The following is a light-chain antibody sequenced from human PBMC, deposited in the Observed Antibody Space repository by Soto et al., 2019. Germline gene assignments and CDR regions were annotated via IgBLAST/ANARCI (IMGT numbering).Light chain of an antibody. J-gene: IGKJ4*01. CDR3: QQYHTWPIT. Sequence: DIVIPQSPTTLSGSPGARLTFSSRASQSVSRKLAWYQHKPGQAPRLLISGASTGATGIPARFSGSGSGTEFTLTISSLQSEDCAIYYCQQYHTWPITFGGGTKVDIK. CDR1: QSVSRK. CDR2: GAS. V-gene: IGKV3-15*01.